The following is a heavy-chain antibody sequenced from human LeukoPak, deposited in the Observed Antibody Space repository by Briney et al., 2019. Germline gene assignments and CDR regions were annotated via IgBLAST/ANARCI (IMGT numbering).Heavy chain of an antibody. J-gene: IGHJ6*02. V-gene: IGHV3-21*01. Sequence: GGSLRLSCAASGFTFSSYSMNWVRQAPGKGLEWVSSISSSSSYIYYADSVKGRFTISRDNAKNSLYLQMNSLRAEDTAVYYCARDAEGVHYDILTGYYYYGMDVWGQGTTVTVSS. CDR2: ISSSSSYI. CDR3: ARDAEGVHYDILTGYYYYGMDV. D-gene: IGHD3-9*01. CDR1: GFTFSSYS.